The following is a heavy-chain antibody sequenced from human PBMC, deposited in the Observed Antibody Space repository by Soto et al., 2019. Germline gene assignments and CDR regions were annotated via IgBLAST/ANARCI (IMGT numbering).Heavy chain of an antibody. D-gene: IGHD2-15*01. Sequence: EVQLVESGGGLVQPGGSLRLSCAASGFTFSSYWMHWVRQAPGKGLVWVSRINSDGSSTNYADSVKGRFTISRDNAKNTLYLQMNSLRAEDTAVYYCARDQDIGVGIDATDAFDFWGQGTMVTVSS. CDR1: GFTFSSYW. CDR2: INSDGSST. J-gene: IGHJ3*01. CDR3: ARDQDIGVGIDATDAFDF. V-gene: IGHV3-74*01.